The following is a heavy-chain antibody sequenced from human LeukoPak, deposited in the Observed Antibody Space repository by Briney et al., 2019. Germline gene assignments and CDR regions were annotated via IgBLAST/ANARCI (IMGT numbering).Heavy chain of an antibody. V-gene: IGHV3-21*04. CDR1: GFTFSSYI. CDR2: ISSSSSYI. Sequence: GGSLRLSCAASGFTFSSYIMNWVRQAPGKGLEWVSSISSSSSYIYYADSVKGRFTISRDNAKNSLYLQMNSLRAEDTAVYYCAREGADYYGSGSYLYFDYWGQGTLVTVSS. D-gene: IGHD3-10*01. J-gene: IGHJ4*02. CDR3: AREGADYYGSGSYLYFDY.